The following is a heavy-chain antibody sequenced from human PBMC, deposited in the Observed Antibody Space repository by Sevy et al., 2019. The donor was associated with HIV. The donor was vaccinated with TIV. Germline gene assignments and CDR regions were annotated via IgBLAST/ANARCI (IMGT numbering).Heavy chain of an antibody. CDR2: IYSGGNT. D-gene: IGHD2-21*01. CDR1: GFIISSNY. Sequence: GGSLRLSCAVSGFIISSNYMIWVRQAPGKGLEWVSIIYSGGNTYYADSVKGGFTISRDISKNTLYLQMNSLRAEDTAVYYCASDLGVDYYGMDVWGQGTTVTVSS. J-gene: IGHJ6*02. V-gene: IGHV3-53*01. CDR3: ASDLGVDYYGMDV.